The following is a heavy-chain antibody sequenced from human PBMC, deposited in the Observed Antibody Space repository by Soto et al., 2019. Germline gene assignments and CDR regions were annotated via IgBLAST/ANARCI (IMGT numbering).Heavy chain of an antibody. D-gene: IGHD6-6*01. CDR2: ISGSGGST. V-gene: IGHV3-23*01. Sequence: GGSLRLSCAASGFTFSSYAMSWVRQAPGKGLEWVSAISGSGGSTYYADSVKGRFTISRDNSKNTLYLQMNSLRAEDTAVYYCAKARSIAARRSGSFDYWGQGTLVTVSS. J-gene: IGHJ4*02. CDR3: AKARSIAARRSGSFDY. CDR1: GFTFSSYA.